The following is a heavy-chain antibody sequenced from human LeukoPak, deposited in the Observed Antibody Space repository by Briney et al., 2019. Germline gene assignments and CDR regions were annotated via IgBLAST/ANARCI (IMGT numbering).Heavy chain of an antibody. V-gene: IGHV3-73*01. CDR3: TRRGSGSTSCPFDL. D-gene: IGHD2-2*01. J-gene: IGHJ2*01. CDR1: GFTFSSYA. Sequence: QPGRSLRLSCAASGFTFSSYAMHWVRQASGKGLEWVGRIRSKANSYATAYAASVRGRFTISRDDSKITAYLQMNSLKTEDTAVYYCTRRGSGSTSCPFDLWGRGTLVTVSS. CDR2: IRSKANSYAT.